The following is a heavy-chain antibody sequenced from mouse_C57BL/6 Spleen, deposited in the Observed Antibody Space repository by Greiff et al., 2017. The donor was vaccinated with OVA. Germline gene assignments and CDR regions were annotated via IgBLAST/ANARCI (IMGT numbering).Heavy chain of an antibody. V-gene: IGHV1-80*01. CDR1: GYAFSSYW. J-gene: IGHJ2*01. CDR2: IYPGDGDT. Sequence: QVQLQQSGAELVKPGASVKISCKASGYAFSSYWMNWVKQRPGKGLEWIGQIYPGDGDTNYNGKFKGKATLTADKSSSTAYMQLSSLTSEDSAVYFCARMELTTVVAYYFDYWGQGTTLTVSS. CDR3: ARMELTTVVAYYFDY. D-gene: IGHD1-1*01.